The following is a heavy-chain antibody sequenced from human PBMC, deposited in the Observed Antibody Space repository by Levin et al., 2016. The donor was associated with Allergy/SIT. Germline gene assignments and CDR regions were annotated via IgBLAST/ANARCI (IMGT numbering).Heavy chain of an antibody. D-gene: IGHD4-23*01. Sequence: GESLKISCAASGFPFSSYTVNWVRQAPGKGLEWVSSISATGGYIYYADSVKGRFTISRDNAKNLLYLQMNSLTVEDTAVYYCARDEGYGGNIDYWGQGILVTVSS. V-gene: IGHV3-21*06. CDR1: GFPFSSYT. J-gene: IGHJ4*02. CDR3: ARDEGYGGNIDY. CDR2: ISATGGYI.